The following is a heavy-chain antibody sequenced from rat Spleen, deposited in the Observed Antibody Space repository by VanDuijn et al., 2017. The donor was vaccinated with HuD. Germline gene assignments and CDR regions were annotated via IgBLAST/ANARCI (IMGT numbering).Heavy chain of an antibody. CDR3: ARRHYGYTDYFDY. V-gene: IGHV5-29*01. CDR2: IRSDGGRN. CDR1: GFNFNDHW. D-gene: IGHD1-9*01. Sequence: EVKLVESGGGLVQPGRSLKLSCAASGFNFNDHWMGWVRQAPGKGLEWVATIRSDGGRNFYRDPVKGRFTISRDNAKSTLSLQMDSLRSEDTATYYCARRHYGYTDYFDYWGQGVMVTVSS. J-gene: IGHJ2*01.